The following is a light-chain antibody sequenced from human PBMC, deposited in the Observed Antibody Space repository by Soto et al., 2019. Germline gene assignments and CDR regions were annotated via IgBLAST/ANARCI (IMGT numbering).Light chain of an antibody. J-gene: IGLJ2*01. CDR2: DVT. V-gene: IGLV2-11*01. CDR1: SSDVGGSNY. Sequence: QSALTQPRSVSGSPGQSVTISCTGTSSDVGGSNYVSWYQQHPGKTPKLMIYDVTKRPSGVPDRFSGSKSGNTASLTISGLQAEDEADYYCCSYAGSYTVLFGGGTKVTVL. CDR3: CSYAGSYTVL.